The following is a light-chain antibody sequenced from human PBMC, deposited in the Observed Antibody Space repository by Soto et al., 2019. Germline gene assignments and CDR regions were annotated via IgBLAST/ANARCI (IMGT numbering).Light chain of an antibody. J-gene: IGKJ5*01. CDR1: QSVSNY. CDR3: QQRSDWPSIS. Sequence: EIVLTQSPATLSLSPGERATLSCRASQSVSNYLAWYQHKPGQAPRLLSYDASSRATGIPARFSGSGSGTDFTLTISSLESEDSAVYYCQQRSDWPSISFGQGTRLEIK. V-gene: IGKV3-11*01. CDR2: DAS.